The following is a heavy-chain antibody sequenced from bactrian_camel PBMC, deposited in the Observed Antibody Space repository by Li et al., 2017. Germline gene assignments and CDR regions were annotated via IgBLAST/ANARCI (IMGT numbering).Heavy chain of an antibody. Sequence: QVQLVESGGASVQAGGSLRLSCVVSGNTYSTYCMGWFRQAPGKEREGVASINSAGGSTYAQPLVGRGSVSRDNAKNTLYLQMSSLRPDDTATYYCALTPMEGSKTGPGDPGHRL. CDR2: INSAGGS. V-gene: IGHV3S53*01. J-gene: IGHJ4*01. CDR1: GNTYSTYC. D-gene: IGHD3*01.